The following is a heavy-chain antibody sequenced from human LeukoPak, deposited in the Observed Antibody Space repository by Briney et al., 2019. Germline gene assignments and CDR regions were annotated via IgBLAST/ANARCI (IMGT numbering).Heavy chain of an antibody. D-gene: IGHD2-15*01. CDR3: AKDTQGYCSGGSCLS. CDR1: GFTVSSNY. V-gene: IGHV3-23*01. Sequence: GGSLRLSCAASGFTVSSNYMSWVRQAPGKGLEWVSAISGSGGSTYYADSVKGRFTISRDNSKNTLYLQMNSLRAEDTAVYYCAKDTQGYCSGGSCLSWGQGTLVTVSS. J-gene: IGHJ5*02. CDR2: ISGSGGST.